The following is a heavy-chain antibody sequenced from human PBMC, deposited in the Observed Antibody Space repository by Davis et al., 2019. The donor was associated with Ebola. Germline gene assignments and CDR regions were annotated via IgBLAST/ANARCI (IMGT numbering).Heavy chain of an antibody. V-gene: IGHV4-34*01. D-gene: IGHD3-10*01. J-gene: IGHJ4*02. Sequence: MPSETLSPTCALYGGSFRGYYWSWIRQLPGKELEWIGEINHSGSTNYNPSLKSRVTISVDTSKNQFSLKLSSVTAADTAVYYCARQGLLWFGELFFDYWGQGTLVTVSS. CDR2: INHSGST. CDR3: ARQGLLWFGELFFDY. CDR1: GGSFRGYY.